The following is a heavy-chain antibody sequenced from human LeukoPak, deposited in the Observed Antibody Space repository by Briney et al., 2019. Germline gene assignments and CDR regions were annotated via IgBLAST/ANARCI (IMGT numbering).Heavy chain of an antibody. CDR1: GYTFTSYG. CDR2: ISAYNGNT. D-gene: IGHD3-16*02. J-gene: IGHJ5*02. Sequence: EASVKVSCKASGYTFTSYGISWVRQAPGQGLEWMGWISAYNGNTNYAQKLQGRVTMTTDTSTSTAYMELRSLRSDDTAVYYCARDRTYYDYVWGSYRPFGFGHWGQGTLVTVSS. V-gene: IGHV1-18*01. CDR3: ARDRTYYDYVWGSYRPFGFGH.